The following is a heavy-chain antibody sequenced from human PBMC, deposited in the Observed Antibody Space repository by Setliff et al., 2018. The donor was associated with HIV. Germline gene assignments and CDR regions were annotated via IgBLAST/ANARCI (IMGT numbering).Heavy chain of an antibody. V-gene: IGHV4-34*01. CDR2: VSRGGST. D-gene: IGHD2-15*01. Sequence: SETLSLTCTVSGGSFSGYSWSWIRQSPGKGLEWIGEVSRGGSTTYNTSLTGRVSVSVETSKSQFSLKLTNVTAADAAVYYCARAVCPSLNCYSFFNYWGHGSLVTVSS. CDR1: GGSFSGYS. J-gene: IGHJ4*01. CDR3: ARAVCPSLNCYSFFNY.